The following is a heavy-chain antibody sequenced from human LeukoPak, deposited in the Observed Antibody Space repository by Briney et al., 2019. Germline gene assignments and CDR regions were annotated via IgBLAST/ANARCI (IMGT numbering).Heavy chain of an antibody. Sequence: GASLRLSCAASGFTVSSYAMSWVRQAPGKGREWVSSISGSGGSTYYADSVKGRFTISRDNSKNTLYLQMNSLRAEDTAVYYCAKLGRYCSSTSCYYFDYWGQGTLVTVSS. V-gene: IGHV3-23*01. D-gene: IGHD2-2*01. CDR2: ISGSGGST. J-gene: IGHJ4*02. CDR1: GFTVSSYA. CDR3: AKLGRYCSSTSCYYFDY.